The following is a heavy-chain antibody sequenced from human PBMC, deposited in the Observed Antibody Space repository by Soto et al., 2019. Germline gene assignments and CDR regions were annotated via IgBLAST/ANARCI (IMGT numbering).Heavy chain of an antibody. CDR2: ISDDGDST. J-gene: IGHJ4*02. V-gene: IGHV3-23*01. CDR3: AKERSSGWSFDY. D-gene: IGHD6-19*01. CDR1: RFTFSSYG. Sequence: GVSLRLSCAVSRFTFSSYGMNWVRQAPGKGLEWVSSISDDGDSTYYADSVKGRFTISRDNSKNTLYLQMNSLRAEDTAVFYCAKERSSGWSFDYWGQGTLVTVSS.